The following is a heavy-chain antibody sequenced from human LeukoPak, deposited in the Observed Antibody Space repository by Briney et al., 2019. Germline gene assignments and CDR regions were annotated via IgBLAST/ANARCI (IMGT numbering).Heavy chain of an antibody. V-gene: IGHV3-48*01. Sequence: GGSLRLSCGVSGFTFSTYSMNWVRQAPGKGLEWLSYISASGGTTFYADSVKGRFTISRDNAKNSLYLQMNSLRAEDTAMYYCARSDRGYSYGSFDYWGQGTLFTVSS. D-gene: IGHD5-18*01. CDR1: GFTFSTYS. CDR2: ISASGGTT. J-gene: IGHJ4*02. CDR3: ARSDRGYSYGSFDY.